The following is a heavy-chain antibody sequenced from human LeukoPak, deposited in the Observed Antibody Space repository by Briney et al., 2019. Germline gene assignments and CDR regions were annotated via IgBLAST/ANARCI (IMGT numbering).Heavy chain of an antibody. CDR3: ARGRIVGANYFDY. CDR2: IYHSGGT. D-gene: IGHD1-26*01. J-gene: IGHJ4*02. Sequence: SETLSLTCAVSGGSISSSNWWSWVRQPPGEGLEWIGEIYHSGGTNYNPSLKSRVTISVDKSKNQFSLKLNSLTAADTAVYYCARGRIVGANYFDYWGQGTLVTVSS. V-gene: IGHV4-4*02. CDR1: GGSISSSNW.